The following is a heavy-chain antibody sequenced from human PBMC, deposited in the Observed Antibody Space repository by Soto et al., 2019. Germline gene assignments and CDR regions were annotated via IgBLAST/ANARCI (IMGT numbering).Heavy chain of an antibody. CDR1: GFTLSTYA. D-gene: IGHD3-10*01. V-gene: IGHV3-23*01. CDR3: AKGGRRRGIYPSLEY. CDR2: VSERGTGT. J-gene: IGHJ4*02. Sequence: GGSLRLSCAASGFTLSTYAMTWVRQAPGKGLEWVSGVSERGTGTFYADSVRGRFTVSRDNSKNTVYLQMSSLRAEDTATYYCAKGGRRRGIYPSLEYWDQGTLVAVSS.